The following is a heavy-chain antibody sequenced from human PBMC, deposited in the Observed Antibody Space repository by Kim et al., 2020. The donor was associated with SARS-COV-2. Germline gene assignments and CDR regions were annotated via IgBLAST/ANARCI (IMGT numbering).Heavy chain of an antibody. D-gene: IGHD5-18*01. Sequence: KGNTKYSQKFQGRATITRDPSAGTAYMELSSLRSEDTAVYYCARGYGFDYWGQGTLVTVSS. CDR3: ARGYGFDY. V-gene: IGHV1-3*01. CDR2: KGNT. J-gene: IGHJ4*02.